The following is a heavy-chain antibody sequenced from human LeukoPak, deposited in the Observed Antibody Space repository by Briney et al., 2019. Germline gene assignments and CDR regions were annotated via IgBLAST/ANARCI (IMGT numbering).Heavy chain of an antibody. J-gene: IGHJ4*02. D-gene: IGHD6-6*01. CDR2: IYYSGGT. CDR3: ARRRTAARSGHFDY. CDR1: GGSISSSSYY. V-gene: IGHV4-39*01. Sequence: SETLSLTCTVSGGSISSSSYYWGWIRQPPGKGLEWIGSIYYSGGTYYNPSLKSRVTISVDTSKNQFSLKLSSVTAADTAVYYCARRRTAARSGHFDYWGQGTLVTVSS.